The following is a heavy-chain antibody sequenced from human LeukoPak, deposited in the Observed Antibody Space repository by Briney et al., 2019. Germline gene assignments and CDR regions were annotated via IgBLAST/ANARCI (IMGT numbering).Heavy chain of an antibody. J-gene: IGHJ4*02. CDR2: IKQDGSEK. Sequence: GGSLRLSCAASGFSFSNYWMNWVRQALGKGLEWVANIKQDGSEKYYVDSVKGRFTISRDNAKNSLYLQMNSLRAEDTAVYYCASGGYSFGYWGQGTLVTVSS. V-gene: IGHV3-7*03. D-gene: IGHD5-18*01. CDR3: ASGGYSFGY. CDR1: GFSFSNYW.